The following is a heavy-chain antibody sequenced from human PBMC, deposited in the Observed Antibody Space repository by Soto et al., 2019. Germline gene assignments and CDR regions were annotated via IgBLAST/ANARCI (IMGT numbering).Heavy chain of an antibody. V-gene: IGHV3-30-3*01. CDR2: ISYDGSNK. CDR3: ARAQGVVTNGIDY. Sequence: GESLKISCAASGFTFSSYAMHWVRQAPGKGLEWVAVISYDGSNKYYADSVKGRFTISRDNSKNTLYLQMNSLRAEDTAVYYCARAQGVVTNGIDYWGQGTLVTVSS. CDR1: GFTFSSYA. D-gene: IGHD6-19*01. J-gene: IGHJ4*02.